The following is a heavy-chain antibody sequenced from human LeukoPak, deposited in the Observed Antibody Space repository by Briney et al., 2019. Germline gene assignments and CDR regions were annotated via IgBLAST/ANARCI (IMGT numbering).Heavy chain of an antibody. CDR2: VFSNGDIK. Sequence: PGGSLRLSCSASGFTISPYPMHWVRQAPGKGLDYVSTVFSNGDIKSYAASVKGRFTIYRDNSQNTVYLQMNSLRPEDTAVYYCVKGGSGSWFYFDYWGQGTLVTVSS. J-gene: IGHJ4*02. CDR1: GFTISPYP. V-gene: IGHV3-64D*09. CDR3: VKGGSGSWFYFDY. D-gene: IGHD6-13*01.